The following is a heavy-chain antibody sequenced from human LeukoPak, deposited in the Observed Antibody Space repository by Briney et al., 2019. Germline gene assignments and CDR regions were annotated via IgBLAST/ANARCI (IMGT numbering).Heavy chain of an antibody. V-gene: IGHV5-51*01. J-gene: IGHJ5*02. CDR1: GYTFTNYW. D-gene: IGHD4-23*01. CDR2: IYPGDSDT. Sequence: GESLKISFKGSGYTFTNYWIGWVRPMPGKGLEWMGIIYPGDSDTRYSPSFQGQVNISADKSISTAYLQWSSLKASDTAMYYCARSYGGNSRGWFDPWGQGTLVTVSS. CDR3: ARSYGGNSRGWFDP.